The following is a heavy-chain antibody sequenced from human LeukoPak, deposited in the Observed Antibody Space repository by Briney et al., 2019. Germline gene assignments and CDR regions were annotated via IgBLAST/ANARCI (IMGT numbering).Heavy chain of an antibody. Sequence: PGRSLRLSCAASGFTFSSYGMHGVRQAPGKGLDWVAFIHHDGSNKYYADSVRGRFTISRDNSKNTLYLQINRQRAEDTAVYFCAKGDKMLTWRRTYNRFDPWGQGTLVTVSS. D-gene: IGHD3-16*01. CDR2: IHHDGSNK. V-gene: IGHV3-30*02. J-gene: IGHJ5*02. CDR3: AKGDKMLTWRRTYNRFDP. CDR1: GFTFSSYG.